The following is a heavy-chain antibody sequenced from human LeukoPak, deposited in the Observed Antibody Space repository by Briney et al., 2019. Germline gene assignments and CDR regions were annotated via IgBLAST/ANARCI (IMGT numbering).Heavy chain of an antibody. Sequence: ASVKVSCKVSGYTLTELSIHWVRQGPGEGPEWMGGFDPEYGEIVYAQNFQGRVTMTEDTSTDTAYMELSSLKSEDTAVYYCATSIIVAGPCFDHWGQGILVTVSS. CDR3: ATSIIVAGPCFDH. D-gene: IGHD6-19*01. CDR2: FDPEYGEI. CDR1: GYTLTELS. J-gene: IGHJ4*02. V-gene: IGHV1-24*01.